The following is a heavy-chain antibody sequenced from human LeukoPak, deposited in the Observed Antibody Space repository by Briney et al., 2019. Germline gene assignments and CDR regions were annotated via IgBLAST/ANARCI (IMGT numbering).Heavy chain of an antibody. J-gene: IGHJ3*01. CDR1: GFTFSNYW. Sequence: GGSLTLSCAASGFTFSNYWMSWVRRAPGKGLKWVANIKEGGSEKYYADSVKGRFTISRDNAKNSMNLQMNSLRVEETAVYYCAREGLWVGLDSGKTRQAYWESWGQGTMVTVSS. D-gene: IGHD2-21*01. V-gene: IGHV3-7*04. CDR2: IKEGGSEK. CDR3: AREGLWVGLDSGKTRQAYWES.